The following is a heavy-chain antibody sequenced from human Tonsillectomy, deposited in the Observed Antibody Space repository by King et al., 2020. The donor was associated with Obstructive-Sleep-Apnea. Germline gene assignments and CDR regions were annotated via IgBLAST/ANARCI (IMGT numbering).Heavy chain of an antibody. D-gene: IGHD3-9*01. CDR3: ARDHYDILTGYFDYFDY. J-gene: IGHJ4*02. Sequence: TLKESGPALVKPTQTLTLTCTFSGFSLTTREMCVSWIRQPPGKALEWLARIDWDDDEWYSTSLRTRLTISKDTSKNQVVLTMTNMDPVDTATYYCARDHYDILTGYFDYFDYWGQGTLVTVSS. CDR1: GFSLTTREMC. CDR2: IDWDDDE. V-gene: IGHV2-70*04.